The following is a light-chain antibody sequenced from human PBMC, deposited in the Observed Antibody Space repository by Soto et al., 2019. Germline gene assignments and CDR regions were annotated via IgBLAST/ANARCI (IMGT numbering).Light chain of an antibody. CDR1: QTIVTN. CDR2: AAS. J-gene: IGKJ1*01. Sequence: DIQMTQSPSSLSASVGDRVIITCRASQTIVTNLNWYQQKAGKVPRLLIYAASRLQSWVPSRFTGSGSGTDFTLTINSLQPEDFATYHCQQAYSSRTFGQGTKVDFK. V-gene: IGKV1-39*01. CDR3: QQAYSSRT.